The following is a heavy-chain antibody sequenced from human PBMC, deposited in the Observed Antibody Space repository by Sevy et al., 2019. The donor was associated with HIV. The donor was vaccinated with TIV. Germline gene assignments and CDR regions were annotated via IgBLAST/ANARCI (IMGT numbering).Heavy chain of an antibody. CDR3: ARAPGGTIFGRSFDI. J-gene: IGHJ3*02. Sequence: GGSLRLSCAASGFTFSSYAMHWVRQAPGKGLEYVSAISSNGGSTYYANSVKGRFTISRDNSKNTLYLQMGSLRAEDMAVYYCARAPGGTIFGRSFDIWGQGTMVTVSS. D-gene: IGHD3-3*01. CDR1: GFTFSSYA. V-gene: IGHV3-64*01. CDR2: ISSNGGST.